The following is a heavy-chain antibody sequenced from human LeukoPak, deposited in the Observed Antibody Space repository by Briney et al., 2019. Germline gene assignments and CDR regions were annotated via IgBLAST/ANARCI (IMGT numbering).Heavy chain of an antibody. J-gene: IGHJ4*02. CDR3: ARGQMFSSGGFDI. D-gene: IGHD6-19*01. V-gene: IGHV3-53*01. CDR2: IYTGGDT. Sequence: GSLILSSASSGSFTSNGYSCWFRQAPGKGLEWVSVIYTGGDTYYADSVRGRFTISRDNSKNTVNLQMNSLRAEDTALYYCARGQMFSSGGFDIWGQGTLVTVSS. CDR1: GSFTSNGY.